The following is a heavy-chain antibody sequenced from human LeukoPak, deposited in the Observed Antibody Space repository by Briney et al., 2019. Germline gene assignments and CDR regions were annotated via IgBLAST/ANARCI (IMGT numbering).Heavy chain of an antibody. CDR1: GFTFSSYA. D-gene: IGHD3-10*01. V-gene: IGHV3-23*01. Sequence: GGSLRLSCAASGFTFSSYAMSWVRQAPGKGLEWVSAISGSGGSTYYADSVKGRFTISRDNSKNTLYLQMNSLRAEDTAVYYCAKDLYYYGSGSYYNWFDLWGQGTLVTVSS. CDR3: AKDLYYYGSGSYYNWFDL. CDR2: ISGSGGST. J-gene: IGHJ5*02.